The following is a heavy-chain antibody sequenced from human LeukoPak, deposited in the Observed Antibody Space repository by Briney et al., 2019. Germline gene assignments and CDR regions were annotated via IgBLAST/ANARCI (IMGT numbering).Heavy chain of an antibody. V-gene: IGHV1-18*01. J-gene: IGHJ3*02. Sequence: GASVKVSCKASGYTFTSYGISWVRQAPGQGLEWVGWISGYNGNTNYAQKLQGRVTMTTDTSTSTAYMELRSLRSDDTAVYYCARGLGEIGRVLRYFDWSDAFDIWGQGTMVTVSS. CDR2: ISGYNGNT. CDR3: ARGLGEIGRVLRYFDWSDAFDI. CDR1: GYTFTSYG. D-gene: IGHD3-9*01.